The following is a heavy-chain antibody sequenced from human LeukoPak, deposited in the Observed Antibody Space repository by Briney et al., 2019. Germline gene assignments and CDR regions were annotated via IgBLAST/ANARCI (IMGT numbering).Heavy chain of an antibody. D-gene: IGHD3-22*01. V-gene: IGHV4-59*01. CDR3: AKDTLAYYDSRGFYSPFHH. CDR1: GGSISSYY. J-gene: IGHJ1*01. Sequence: SETLSLTCTVSGGSISSYYWSWIRQPPGKGLQWIGYIYYSGSTNYNPSLKSRVTISLDTSKNQFSLKLSSVTAADTALYYCAKDTLAYYDSRGFYSPFHHWGQGTLVTVSS. CDR2: IYYSGST.